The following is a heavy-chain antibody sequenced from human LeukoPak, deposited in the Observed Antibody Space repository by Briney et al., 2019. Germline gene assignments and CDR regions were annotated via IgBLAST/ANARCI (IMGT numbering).Heavy chain of an antibody. J-gene: IGHJ4*02. D-gene: IGHD1-26*01. CDR2: VNGGGSST. Sequence: GGSLRLSCAASGFTFRNYWMHWVRQAPGKGLVWVSRVNGGGSSTNYADSVKGRFTISRDIAKNTLYLQMNSLRAQDTAVYYCVREGVGATFDYWGQGTLVTVSA. CDR3: VREGVGATFDY. CDR1: GFTFRNYW. V-gene: IGHV3-74*01.